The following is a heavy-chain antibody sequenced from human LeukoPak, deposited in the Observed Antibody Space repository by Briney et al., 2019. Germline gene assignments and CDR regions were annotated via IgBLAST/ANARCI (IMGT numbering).Heavy chain of an antibody. Sequence: GESLRLSCAASGFTFSSYAMGWVRQAPGKGLEWVSAISGSGGVTYYADSVQGRFTISRDNSKDTLYLQMNSLRAEDTAVFYCAKVWAGSTGYYFDYWGQGTLVTVSS. CDR1: GFTFSSYA. CDR2: ISGSGGVT. V-gene: IGHV3-23*01. CDR3: AKVWAGSTGYYFDY. J-gene: IGHJ4*02. D-gene: IGHD3-22*01.